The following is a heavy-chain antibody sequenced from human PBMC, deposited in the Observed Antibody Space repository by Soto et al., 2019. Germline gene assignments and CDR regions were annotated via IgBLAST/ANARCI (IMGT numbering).Heavy chain of an antibody. CDR3: AKGGSGNYLTYYYYYGMDV. CDR2: ISYDGNNK. Sequence: QVQLVESGGGVVQPGRSLRLSCEASGFTFRNNGMHWVRQVPGKGLEWVAVISYDGNNKYYADSVKGRFPISRDISKNTVYLQMNNLRTEDTAMYYCAKGGSGNYLTYYYYYGMDVWGLGTTVTVSS. D-gene: IGHD3-22*01. J-gene: IGHJ6*02. V-gene: IGHV3-30*18. CDR1: GFTFRNNG.